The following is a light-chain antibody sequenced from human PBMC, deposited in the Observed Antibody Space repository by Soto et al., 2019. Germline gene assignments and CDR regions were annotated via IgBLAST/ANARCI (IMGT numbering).Light chain of an antibody. CDR2: GNI. V-gene: IGLV1-40*01. CDR1: SSNIGAGYD. J-gene: IGLJ2*01. Sequence: QSVLPQPPSVSGAPGQRVTISCTGSSSNIGAGYDVHWYQQLPGTAPKLLIYGNINRPSGVPDRFSGSKSGTSASLAITGLQAEDEADYYCQSYDSSLSAVVFGGGTKLTVL. CDR3: QSYDSSLSAVV.